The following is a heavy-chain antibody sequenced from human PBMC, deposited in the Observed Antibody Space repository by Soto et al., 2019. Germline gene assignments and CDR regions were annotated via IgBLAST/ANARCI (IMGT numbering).Heavy chain of an antibody. J-gene: IGHJ4*02. D-gene: IGHD3-3*01. V-gene: IGHV3-53*04. CDR1: GFTVSSNY. Sequence: EVQLVESGGGLVQPGGSLRLSCAASGFTVSSNYMSWVRQAPGKGLEWVSVIYSGGSTYYAGSVKGRFTISRHNSKNTLYLQMNSRRAEDTAVYYCARDATYYDFWSGYYFDYWGQGTLVTVSS. CDR3: ARDATYYDFWSGYYFDY. CDR2: IYSGGST.